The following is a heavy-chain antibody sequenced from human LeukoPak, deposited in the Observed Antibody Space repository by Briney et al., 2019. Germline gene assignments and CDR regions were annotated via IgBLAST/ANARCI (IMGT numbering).Heavy chain of an antibody. CDR1: GFTFSSYT. D-gene: IGHD2-15*01. J-gene: IGHJ6*01. Sequence: GESLRLSCTASGFTFSSYTMNWVRQAPGKGLECVSYISSSSSYIYDADSVKGRFTISRDNAENSLYLQMNSLRAEDTAVYYCARGSEGYCSGGGCYYGMDVWGQGTTVTVSS. CDR3: ARGSEGYCSGGGCYYGMDV. V-gene: IGHV3-21*01. CDR2: ISSSSSYI.